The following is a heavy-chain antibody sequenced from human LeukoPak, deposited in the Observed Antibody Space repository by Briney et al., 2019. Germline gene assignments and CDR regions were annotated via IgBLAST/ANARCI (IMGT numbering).Heavy chain of an antibody. CDR1: GFTFSSYA. J-gene: IGHJ5*02. CDR2: ISYDGSNK. Sequence: GGSLRLSCAASGFTFSSYAMHWVRQAPGKGLEWVAVISYDGSNKYYADSVKGRFTISRDNSKNTLYLQMNSLRAEDTAVYYCARNRLNYDFWSGSPSWFDPWGRGTLVTVSS. CDR3: ARNRLNYDFWSGSPSWFDP. V-gene: IGHV3-30*04. D-gene: IGHD3-3*01.